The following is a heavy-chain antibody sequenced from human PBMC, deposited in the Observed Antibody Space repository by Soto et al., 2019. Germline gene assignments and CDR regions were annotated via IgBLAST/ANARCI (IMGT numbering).Heavy chain of an antibody. V-gene: IGHV4-30-4*01. CDR1: GGSIGSGNYY. CDR3: ARGEGDKTEY. Sequence: QVQLQESGPGLVKPSQTLSLTCAVSGGSIGSGNYYWTWIRQPPGKGLEWIGYIYYTGRTYYNPSLKSRFTISIDTPNNQFSLNLSSVTAADTAVYYCARGEGDKTEYWGQGTLVTASS. CDR2: IYYTGRT. D-gene: IGHD2-21*01. J-gene: IGHJ4*02.